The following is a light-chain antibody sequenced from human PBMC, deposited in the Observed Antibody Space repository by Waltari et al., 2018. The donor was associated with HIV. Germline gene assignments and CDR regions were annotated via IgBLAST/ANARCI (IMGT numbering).Light chain of an antibody. V-gene: IGLV2-8*01. J-gene: IGLJ2*01. CDR1: SSDVGGYNY. CDR3: SSHAGSKVV. CDR2: DVI. Sequence: QSALTQPPSASGSPGQSVTLSCTGTSSDVGGYNYVSWHQQHPGKAPKLMIYDVIKRPSGVPDRFSGSKSGNTASLTVSGLQPEDEADYYCSSHAGSKVVFGGGTRLNVL.